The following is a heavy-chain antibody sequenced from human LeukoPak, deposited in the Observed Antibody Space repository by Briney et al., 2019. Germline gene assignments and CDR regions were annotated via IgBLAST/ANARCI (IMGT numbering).Heavy chain of an antibody. CDR1: GYTFTGYY. D-gene: IGHD4-17*01. V-gene: IGHV1-2*02. CDR3: ARHRGIGRDEPKTVTTGWFDP. Sequence: ASVKVSCKASGYTFTGYYMHWVRQAPGQGLEWMGWINPNSGGTNYAQKFQGRVTMTRDTSISTAYMELSRLRSDDTAVYYCARHRGIGRDEPKTVTTGWFDPWGQGTLVTVSS. J-gene: IGHJ5*02. CDR2: INPNSGGT.